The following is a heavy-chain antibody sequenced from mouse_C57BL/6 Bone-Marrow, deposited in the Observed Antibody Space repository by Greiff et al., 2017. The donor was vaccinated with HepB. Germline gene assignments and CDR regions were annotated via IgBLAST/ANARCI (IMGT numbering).Heavy chain of an antibody. J-gene: IGHJ4*01. D-gene: IGHD3-2*02. CDR1: GYTFTSYW. Sequence: VQLQQSGAELVKPGASVKMSCKASGYTFTSYWITWVKQRPGQGLEWIGDIYPGSGSTNYNEKFKSKATLTVDTSSSTAYMQLSSLTSEDSAVYYCARYGGDSSGYGAMDYWGQGTSVTVSS. CDR3: ARYGGDSSGYGAMDY. V-gene: IGHV1-55*01. CDR2: IYPGSGST.